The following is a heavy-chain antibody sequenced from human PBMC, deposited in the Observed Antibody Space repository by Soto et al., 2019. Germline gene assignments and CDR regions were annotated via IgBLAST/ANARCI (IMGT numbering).Heavy chain of an antibody. CDR3: ARDPSPEWHWFDP. Sequence: PGGSLRLSCAASGFTFSDYYMSWIRQAPGKGLEWVSSISSSGSTIYYADSVKGRFTISRDNAKNSLYLQMNSLRAEDTAVYYCARDPSPEWHWFDPWGQGTLVTVSS. J-gene: IGHJ5*02. CDR2: ISSSGSTI. V-gene: IGHV3-11*01. CDR1: GFTFSDYY. D-gene: IGHD3-3*01.